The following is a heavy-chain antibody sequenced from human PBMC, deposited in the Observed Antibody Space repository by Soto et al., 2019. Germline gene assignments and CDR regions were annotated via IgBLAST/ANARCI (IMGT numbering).Heavy chain of an antibody. CDR2: IYYSGST. Sequence: SETLSLTCTVSGGSISSYYWSWIRQPPGKGLEWIGYIYYSGSTNYNPSLKSRVTISVDTSKNQFSLKLSSVTAADTAVYYCASSIVVTPALIYFDYWGQGTLVTVSS. D-gene: IGHD2-21*01. CDR1: GGSISSYY. V-gene: IGHV4-59*01. CDR3: ASSIVVTPALIYFDY. J-gene: IGHJ4*02.